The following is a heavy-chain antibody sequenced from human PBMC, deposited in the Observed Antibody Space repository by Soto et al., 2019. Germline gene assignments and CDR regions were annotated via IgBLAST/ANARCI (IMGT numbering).Heavy chain of an antibody. V-gene: IGHV3-7*01. CDR2: IKQDGSEK. J-gene: IGHJ4*02. CDR3: ARDRSGYDFDSHYFDY. Sequence: GESLKISCAASGFTFSSYWMSWVRQAPGKGLEWVANIKQDGSEKYYVDSVKGRFTISRDNAKNSLYLQMNSLRAEDTAVYYCARDRSGYDFDSHYFDYWGQGTLVTVSS. D-gene: IGHD5-12*01. CDR1: GFTFSSYW.